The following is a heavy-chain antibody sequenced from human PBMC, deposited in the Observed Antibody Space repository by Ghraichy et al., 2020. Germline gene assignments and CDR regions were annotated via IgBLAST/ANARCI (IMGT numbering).Heavy chain of an antibody. CDR1: GGSFSGYY. J-gene: IGHJ4*02. Sequence: SETLSLTCAVYGGSFSGYYWSWIRQPPGKGLEWIGEINHSGSTNYNPSLKSRVTISVDTSKNQFSLKLSSVTAADTAVYYCARSGIAAAGSIDYWGQGTLVTVSS. CDR3: ARSGIAAAGSIDY. D-gene: IGHD6-13*01. CDR2: INHSGST. V-gene: IGHV4-34*01.